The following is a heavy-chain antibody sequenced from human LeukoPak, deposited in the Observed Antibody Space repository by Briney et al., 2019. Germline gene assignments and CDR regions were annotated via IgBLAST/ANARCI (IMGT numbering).Heavy chain of an antibody. J-gene: IGHJ4*02. D-gene: IGHD3-22*01. CDR2: IKSDGSST. CDR1: GFTFSSYW. CDR3: AKVNNYDSSGYSPKNYFDY. Sequence: GGSLRLSCAASGFTFSSYWMHWVRHTPGKGLVWVSRIKSDGSSTSYADSVKGRFTISRDNAKNTLYLQMNSLRAEDTAVYYCAKVNNYDSSGYSPKNYFDYWGQGTLVTVSS. V-gene: IGHV3-74*01.